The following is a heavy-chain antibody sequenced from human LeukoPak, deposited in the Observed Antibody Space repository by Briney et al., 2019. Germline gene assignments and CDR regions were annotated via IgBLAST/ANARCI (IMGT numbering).Heavy chain of an antibody. CDR1: GSGFTFGNFA. CDR3: AKDGSWGDYYFYFYMDV. D-gene: IGHD3-16*01. Sequence: GGSLRLSCEASGSGFTFGNFALSWVRQAPGKGLEWASGISGSGYYTYYADPVKGRFTISRDNSKNTLYIQMNSLRAEDTAVYYCAKDGSWGDYYFYFYMDVWGTGTTVTVSS. V-gene: IGHV3-23*01. J-gene: IGHJ6*03. CDR2: ISGSGYYT.